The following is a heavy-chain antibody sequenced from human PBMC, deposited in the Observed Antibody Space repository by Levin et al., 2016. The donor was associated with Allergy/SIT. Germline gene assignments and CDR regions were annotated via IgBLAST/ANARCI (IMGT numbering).Heavy chain of an antibody. V-gene: IGHV3-23*01. Sequence: VRQAPGKGLEWVSAISGSGGSTYYADSVKGRFTISRDNSKNTLYLQMNSLRAEDTAVYYCAKDPWTLRLGELSSFYGMDVWGQGTTVTVSS. J-gene: IGHJ6*02. D-gene: IGHD3-16*02. CDR3: AKDPWTLRLGELSSFYGMDV. CDR2: ISGSGGST.